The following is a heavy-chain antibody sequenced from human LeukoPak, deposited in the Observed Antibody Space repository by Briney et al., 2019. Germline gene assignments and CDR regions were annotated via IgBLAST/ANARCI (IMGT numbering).Heavy chain of an antibody. J-gene: IGHJ4*02. V-gene: IGHV3-48*01. D-gene: IGHD3-22*01. Sequence: PGGSLRLSCAASGSTFSSYSMNWVRQAPGKGLEWVSSISSSSSTIYYADSVKGRFTISRDNAKNSLYLQMNSLRAEDTAVYYCAREIYDSSGYYDYWGQGTLVTVSS. CDR2: ISSSSSTI. CDR3: AREIYDSSGYYDY. CDR1: GSTFSSYS.